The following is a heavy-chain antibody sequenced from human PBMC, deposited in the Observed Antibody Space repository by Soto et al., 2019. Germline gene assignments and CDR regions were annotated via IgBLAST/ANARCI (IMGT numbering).Heavy chain of an antibody. D-gene: IGHD2-15*01. V-gene: IGHV3-23*01. J-gene: IGHJ4*02. CDR2: ILPDETG. CDR3: AKDRLPTSGQRFFFDS. Sequence: DVNLFQSGGGSTQPGGSLRLSCATSGFAFSTYAMTWVRQVPGRGLEWVSTILPDETGFYTVSVKGRFTISRDNFRGILYLQMNDLWVEDGAIYFCAKDRLPTSGQRFFFDSWGQGSLVTVSS. CDR1: GFAFSTYA.